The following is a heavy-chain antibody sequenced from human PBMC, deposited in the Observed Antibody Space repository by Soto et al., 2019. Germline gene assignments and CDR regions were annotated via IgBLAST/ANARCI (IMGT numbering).Heavy chain of an antibody. V-gene: IGHV1-18*04. Sequence: ASVKVSCKASGYTFTSYGISWVRQAPGQGLEWMGWISAYNGNTNYAQKLQGRVTMTTDTSTSIAYMELRSLRSDDTAVYYCAREDAHTYYDFWSGYYTNWFDPWGQGTLVTVSS. D-gene: IGHD3-3*01. J-gene: IGHJ5*02. CDR3: AREDAHTYYDFWSGYYTNWFDP. CDR1: GYTFTSYG. CDR2: ISAYNGNT.